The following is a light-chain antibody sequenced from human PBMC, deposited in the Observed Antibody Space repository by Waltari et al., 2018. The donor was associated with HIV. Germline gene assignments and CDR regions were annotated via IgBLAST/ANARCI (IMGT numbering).Light chain of an antibody. CDR1: SGSIASNY. J-gene: IGLJ3*02. V-gene: IGLV6-57*02. CDR2: EHN. CDR3: QSYDSITWV. Sequence: NFMLPQPHSVSESPGKTVTISCTGSSGSIASNYVHWYQQRPGSAPTTVIYEHNQRPSGVPDRFSGSIDSSSNSASLTISGLKTEDEADYYCQSYDSITWVFGGGTKLTVL.